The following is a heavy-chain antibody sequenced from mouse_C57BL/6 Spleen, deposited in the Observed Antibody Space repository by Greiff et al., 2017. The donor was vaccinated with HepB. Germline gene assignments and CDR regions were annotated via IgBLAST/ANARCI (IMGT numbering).Heavy chain of an antibody. J-gene: IGHJ2*01. CDR3: ASLYYCGRSDYCDD. CDR1: GYTFTSYW. V-gene: IGHV1-52*01. CDR2: IEPSDSET. D-gene: IGHD1-1*01. Sequence: VQLQQPGAELVRPGASVKLSCKASGYTFTSYWMHWVKQRPRQGLEWIGNIEPSDSETHYNQKFKDKATLTVDKSSSTAYMQLSSLTSVDSAVSDGASLYYCGRSDYCDDWGQGTTLTVSS.